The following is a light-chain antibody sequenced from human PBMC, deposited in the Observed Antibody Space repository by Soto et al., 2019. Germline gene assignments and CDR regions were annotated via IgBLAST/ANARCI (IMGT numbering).Light chain of an antibody. CDR1: QTVTRSY. CDR3: HQYDGSPIT. J-gene: IGKJ5*01. Sequence: EIVLTQSPATLSLSPGERATLSCRASQTVTRSYLAWYQHKPGQAPRLLISGISRRAPGIPDRFSGDGSGTDFPPPLRRLEAEDYAVYYCHQYDGSPITFGQGTRLEIK. V-gene: IGKV3-20*01. CDR2: GIS.